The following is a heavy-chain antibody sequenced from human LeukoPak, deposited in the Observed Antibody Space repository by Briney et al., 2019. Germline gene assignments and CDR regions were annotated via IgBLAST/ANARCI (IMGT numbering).Heavy chain of an antibody. CDR2: IYYSGST. CDR3: ASAYYDFWSGNLPYYYYYGMDV. V-gene: IGHV4-59*01. D-gene: IGHD3-3*01. J-gene: IGHJ6*02. Sequence: SETLSLTCAVYGGSFSGYYWSWIRQPPGKGLEWIGYIYYSGSTNYNPSLKSRVTISVDTSKNQFSLKLSSVTAADTAVYYCASAYYDFWSGNLPYYYYYGMDVWGQGTTVTVSS. CDR1: GGSFSGYY.